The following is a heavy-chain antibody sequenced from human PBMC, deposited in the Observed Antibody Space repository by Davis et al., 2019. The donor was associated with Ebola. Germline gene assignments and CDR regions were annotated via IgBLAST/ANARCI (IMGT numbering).Heavy chain of an antibody. V-gene: IGHV3-30*04. CDR3: ARAMGGYCTGSGCYALDY. CDR2: ISFDGTNQ. D-gene: IGHD2-15*01. J-gene: IGHJ4*02. Sequence: GGSLRLSCAASGFTFSSYTMHWVRQAPGKGLEWLTLISFDGTNQYYADSVKGRFTISRDNSKNTLDLHMNSLTVEDTAVYYCARAMGGYCTGSGCYALDYWGQGTLVTVSS. CDR1: GFTFSSYT.